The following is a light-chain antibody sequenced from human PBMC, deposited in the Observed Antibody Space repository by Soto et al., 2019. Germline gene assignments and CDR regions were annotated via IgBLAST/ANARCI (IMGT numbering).Light chain of an antibody. V-gene: IGKV1-39*01. CDR1: QSISLY. J-gene: IGKJ1*01. CDR2: GAS. CDR3: QQSYSAPRT. Sequence: DIQMTQSPSSLSASVGDRVTITCRASQSISLYLNWYQQKPGKAPKVLIYGASSLQSGVPSRFSGSGSGTDFTLTISSLQPEDFATYYCQQSYSAPRTFGQGTKVEIK.